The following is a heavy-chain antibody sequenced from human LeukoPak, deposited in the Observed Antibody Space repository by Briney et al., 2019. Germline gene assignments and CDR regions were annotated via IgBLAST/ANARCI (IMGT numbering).Heavy chain of an antibody. CDR2: ITWNGGNT. D-gene: IGHD5/OR15-5a*01. Sequence: GGSLRLSCAGSGFTFDEYGMSWVRQAPGKGLEWVSGITWNGGNTDYADSVKGRFTISRDNAKNFLYLQMNSLRAEDTALYYCARDRFRVPIDHWGQGTLVTVSS. CDR1: GFTFDEYG. V-gene: IGHV3-20*04. CDR3: ARDRFRVPIDH. J-gene: IGHJ4*02.